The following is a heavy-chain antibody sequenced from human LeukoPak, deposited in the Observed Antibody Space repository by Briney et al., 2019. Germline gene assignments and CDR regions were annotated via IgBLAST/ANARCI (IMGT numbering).Heavy chain of an antibody. CDR2: IKQDGSEK. CDR3: ARGGLYCSGGSCSNWFDP. D-gene: IGHD2-15*01. J-gene: IGHJ5*02. CDR1: GFTFSSYW. Sequence: GGSLRLSCAASGFTFSSYWMGWVRQAPGKGLEWVANIKQDGSEKYYVDSVKGRFTISRDNAKNSLYLQMNSLRAEDTAVYYCARGGLYCSGGSCSNWFDPWGQGTLVTVSS. V-gene: IGHV3-7*03.